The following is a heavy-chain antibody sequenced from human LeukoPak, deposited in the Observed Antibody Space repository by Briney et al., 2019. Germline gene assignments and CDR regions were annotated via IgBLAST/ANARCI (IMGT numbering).Heavy chain of an antibody. CDR1: GGSITSYY. CDR2: IYYSGST. CDR3: AYSYGSAPFDY. J-gene: IGHJ4*02. D-gene: IGHD5-18*01. V-gene: IGHV4-59*12. Sequence: SETLSLTCTVSGGSITSYYWSWIRQPPGKGLEWIGSIYYSGSTNYNPSLKSRVTISVDTSKNQFSLKLSSVTAADTAVYYCAYSYGSAPFDYWGQGTLVTVSS.